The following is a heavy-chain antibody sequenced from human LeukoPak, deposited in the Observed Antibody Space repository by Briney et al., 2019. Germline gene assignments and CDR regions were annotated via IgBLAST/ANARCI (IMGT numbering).Heavy chain of an antibody. Sequence: PWGTLPLTCTVSGGSISSYYWSWIRQPPGKGLEWIGYIYYSGSTNYNPSLKSRVTISVDTSKNQFSLKLSSVTAADTAVYYCARVYSGTYYYYYMDVWGKGTTVTVSS. CDR3: ARVYSGTYYYYYMDV. D-gene: IGHD1-26*01. J-gene: IGHJ6*03. V-gene: IGHV4-59*01. CDR2: IYYSGST. CDR1: GGSISSYY.